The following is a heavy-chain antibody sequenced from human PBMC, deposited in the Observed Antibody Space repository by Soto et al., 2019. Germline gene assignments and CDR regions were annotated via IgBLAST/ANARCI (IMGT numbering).Heavy chain of an antibody. V-gene: IGHV3-53*04. CDR2: IYSGGST. J-gene: IGHJ4*02. CDR1: GFTVSSNY. Sequence: GGSLRLSCAASGFTVSSNYMSWVRQAPGKGLEWVSVIYSGGSTYYADSVKGRFTISRHNSMNTLYLQMNSLRAEDTAVYYCRITFGGVIVMDYWGQGTLVTVSS. CDR3: RITFGGVIVMDY. D-gene: IGHD3-16*02.